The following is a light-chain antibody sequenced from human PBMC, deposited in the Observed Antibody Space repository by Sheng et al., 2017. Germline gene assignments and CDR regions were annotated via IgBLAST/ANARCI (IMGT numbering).Light chain of an antibody. CDR3: KQYSMCWM. J-gene: IGKJ1*01. Sequence: DIQMTQSPSSVSASVGDRVIISCRASQGINRWLAWYQQKPGKAPNLIIYKTSTLQSGVPSRFSGSGSGTEFTLTISSLQPDDFATYYCKQYSMCWMFGQGTKVEIK. CDR2: KTS. V-gene: IGKV1-5*03. CDR1: QGINRW.